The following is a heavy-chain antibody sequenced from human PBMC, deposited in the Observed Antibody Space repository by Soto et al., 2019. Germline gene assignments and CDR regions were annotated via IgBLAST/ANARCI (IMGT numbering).Heavy chain of an antibody. J-gene: IGHJ6*02. CDR1: GFTFSSYA. D-gene: IGHD4-17*01. CDR2: ISGSGGST. Sequence: GSLRLSCAASGFTFSSYAMSWVRQAPGKGLEWVSAISGSGGSTYYADSVKGRFTISRDNSKNTLYLQMNSLKAEDTAVYYCAKEGTVTTGYYYYGMDVWGQGTTVTVSS. CDR3: AKEGTVTTGYYYYGMDV. V-gene: IGHV3-23*01.